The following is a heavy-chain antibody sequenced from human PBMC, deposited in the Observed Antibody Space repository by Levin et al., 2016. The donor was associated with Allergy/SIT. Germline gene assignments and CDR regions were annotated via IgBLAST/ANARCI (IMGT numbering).Heavy chain of an antibody. CDR3: TTAHVAAVRYDYYYMDV. Sequence: GESLKISCAVSGLTFRNAWLSWVRQAPGKGLEWLGRIKSNIDGGTIDYAASVKGRFTISRDDSENILYLQMNGLKTDDAAVYYCTTAHVAAVRYDYYYMDVWGKGTTVTVSS. CDR1: GLTFRNAW. J-gene: IGHJ6*03. CDR2: IKSNIDGGTI. D-gene: IGHD6-13*01. V-gene: IGHV3-15*01.